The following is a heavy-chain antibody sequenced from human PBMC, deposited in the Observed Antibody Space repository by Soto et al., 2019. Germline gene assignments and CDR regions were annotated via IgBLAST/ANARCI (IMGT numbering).Heavy chain of an antibody. D-gene: IGHD4-4*01. V-gene: IGHV1-69*08. Sequence: QVQLVQSGAEVKKPGSSVKVSCKASGGTFSSYTISWVRQAPGQGLEWMGRIIPILGIANYAQKFQGRVTITADKSTSTAYMELSSLRTKDTAVYYCARETTLVTPAVGFDPWGQGTLVTVSS. J-gene: IGHJ5*02. CDR3: ARETTLVTPAVGFDP. CDR1: GGTFSSYT. CDR2: IIPILGIA.